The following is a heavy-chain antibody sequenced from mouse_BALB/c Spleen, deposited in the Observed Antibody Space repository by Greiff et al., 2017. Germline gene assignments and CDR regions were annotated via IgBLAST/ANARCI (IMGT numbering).Heavy chain of an antibody. CDR3: ASHDAWFAY. V-gene: IGHV5-9*03. CDR1: GFTFSSYT. J-gene: IGHJ3*01. Sequence: EVHLVESGGGLVKPGGSLKLSCAASGFTFSSYTMSWVRQTPEKRLAWVATISSGGGNTYYPDSVKGRFTISRDNAKNNLYLQMSSLRSEDTALYYCASHDAWFAYWGQGTLVTVSA. D-gene: IGHD2-12*01. CDR2: ISSGGGNT.